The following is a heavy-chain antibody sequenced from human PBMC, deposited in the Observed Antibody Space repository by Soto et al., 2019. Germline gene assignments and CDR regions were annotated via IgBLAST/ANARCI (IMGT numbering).Heavy chain of an antibody. CDR2: ILVDGRT. J-gene: IGHJ3*02. CDR1: GFICSSYD. CDR3: AKATATGGGAFDI. D-gene: IGHD2-8*02. Sequence: GGSLRLSCAASGFICSSYDMSWVRQAPGKGLEWVSTILVDGRTFYVDSVKGRFTISRDSSQNTVYLQMNSLTAGDTALFYCAKATATGGGAFDICGQGTMVTVSS. V-gene: IGHV3-23*01.